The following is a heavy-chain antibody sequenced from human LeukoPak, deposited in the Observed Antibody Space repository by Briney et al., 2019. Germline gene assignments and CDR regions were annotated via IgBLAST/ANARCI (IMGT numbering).Heavy chain of an antibody. D-gene: IGHD3-22*01. CDR3: ARDGEYYYDSSGYYWA. Sequence: SVKVSCKASGYTFTGYYMHWVRQAPGQGLEWMGWINPNSGGTNYAQKFQGRVTMTRDTSISTAYMELSRLRSDDTAVYYCARDGEYYYDSSGYYWAWGQGTLVTVSS. V-gene: IGHV1-2*02. J-gene: IGHJ5*02. CDR2: INPNSGGT. CDR1: GYTFTGYY.